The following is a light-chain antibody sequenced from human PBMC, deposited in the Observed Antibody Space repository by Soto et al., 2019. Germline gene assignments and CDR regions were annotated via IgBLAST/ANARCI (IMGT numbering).Light chain of an antibody. CDR3: QQSLSTPTIT. Sequence: DIQMTQYPSSLSSSLGDRVTITCRAGQSIFTYLNWYQQKPGKAPKLLLYGATTLRSGVPSRFSGSGSGTDFTLTISNLQPEDFATYFCQQSLSTPTITFGQGTRLEIK. CDR1: QSIFTY. V-gene: IGKV1-39*01. J-gene: IGKJ5*01. CDR2: GAT.